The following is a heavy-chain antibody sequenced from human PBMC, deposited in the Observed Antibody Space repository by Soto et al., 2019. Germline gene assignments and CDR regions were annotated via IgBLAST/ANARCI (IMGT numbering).Heavy chain of an antibody. D-gene: IGHD6-6*01. CDR3: ARGARNYGMDV. CDR1: GFTFSSYS. J-gene: IGHJ6*02. V-gene: IGHV3-21*01. CDR2: ISSSSSYI. Sequence: GGSLRLSCAASGFTFSSYSMNWVRQAPGEGLEWVSSISSSSSYIYYADSVKGRFTISRDNAKNSLYLQMNSLRAEDTAVYYCARGARNYGMDVWGQGTTVTVSS.